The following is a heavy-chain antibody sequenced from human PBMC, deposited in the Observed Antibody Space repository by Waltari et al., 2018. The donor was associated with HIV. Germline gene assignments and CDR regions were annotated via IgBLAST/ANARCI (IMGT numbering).Heavy chain of an antibody. J-gene: IGHJ4*02. CDR1: GYTFTSYA. D-gene: IGHD2-15*01. CDR3: ARKGAAGFFYFDC. V-gene: IGHV1-3*04. Sequence: QVQLVQSGAEVKKPGASVKVSCKASGYTFTSYAIHWVHQAPGQRLEWMGWINTGNDNTEYSQKFQGRVTIARDTSASTAYMELSSLTSEDTAIYYCARKGAAGFFYFDCWGQGTLVTVSS. CDR2: INTGNDNT.